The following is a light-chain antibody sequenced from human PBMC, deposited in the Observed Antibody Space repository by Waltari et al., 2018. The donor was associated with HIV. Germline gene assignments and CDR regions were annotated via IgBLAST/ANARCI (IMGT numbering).Light chain of an antibody. J-gene: IGLJ2*01. Sequence: QSVLTQPPSVSGAPGQRVTISCTGSSSNIGAGYDVPWSQQLPGTAPELLIYGNNNRPAGVPDRFSGSKSGTSASLAITGLQAEDEADYYCQSYDSSLSGSVFGGGTKLTVL. CDR1: SSNIGAGYD. CDR3: QSYDSSLSGSV. V-gene: IGLV1-40*01. CDR2: GNN.